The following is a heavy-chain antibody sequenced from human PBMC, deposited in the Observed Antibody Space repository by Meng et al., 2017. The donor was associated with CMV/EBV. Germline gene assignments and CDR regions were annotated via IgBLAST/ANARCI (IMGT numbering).Heavy chain of an antibody. J-gene: IGHJ6*02. V-gene: IGHV1-69*05. CDR3: ARSTTHVDTAMPNRGYYYGMDV. CDR1: GYTFTSYG. Sequence: SVKVSCKASGYTFTSYGISWVRQAPGQGLEWMGGIIPIFGTANYAQKFQGRVTITTDESTSTAYMELSSLRSEDTAVYYCARSTTHVDTAMPNRGYYYGMDVWGQGTTVTVSS. D-gene: IGHD5-18*01. CDR2: IIPIFGTA.